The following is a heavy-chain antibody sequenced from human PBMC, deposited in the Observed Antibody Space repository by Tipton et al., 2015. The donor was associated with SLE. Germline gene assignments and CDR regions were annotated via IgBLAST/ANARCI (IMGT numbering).Heavy chain of an antibody. CDR3: ARGSEGRGDYNWFGP. CDR1: GGSISSGIAY. J-gene: IGHJ5*02. Sequence: LSLTCTVSGGSISSGIAYWGWXXQPPGRGLEWIAYIYDSGSTNYNPSLKSRVTISVDTSKNQFSRKLTSVTAADTAVYYCARGSEGRGDYNWFGPWGQGALVIVSS. V-gene: IGHV4-61*05. D-gene: IGHD4-17*01. CDR2: IYDSGST.